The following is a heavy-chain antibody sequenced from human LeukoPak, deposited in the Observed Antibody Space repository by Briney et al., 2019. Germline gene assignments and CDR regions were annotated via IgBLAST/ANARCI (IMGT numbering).Heavy chain of an antibody. CDR1: GFTFSSYW. D-gene: IGHD6-13*01. CDR3: ARGSSAAGYLFDY. Sequence: GGSLRLSCAASGFTFSSYWMHWVRQAPGKGLVWVSRINTDGSSTTYADSVKGRFTISRDNAKNTLYLQMNSLRAEDTAVYYCARGSSAAGYLFDYWAREPWSPSPQ. V-gene: IGHV3-74*01. CDR2: INTDGSST. J-gene: IGHJ4*02.